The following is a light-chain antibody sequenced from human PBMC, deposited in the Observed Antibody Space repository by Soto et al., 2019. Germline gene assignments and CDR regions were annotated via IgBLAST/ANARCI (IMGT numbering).Light chain of an antibody. CDR1: QSISTF. Sequence: DIQMTQSPSSLSASVGDRFTITFLASQSISTFLNWYQQKPGKAPKLLIYAASTLQSGVPSRFSGSGSGTDFTLTISCLQSEDFATYYCQQYYSYPRTFGQGTKVDIK. V-gene: IGKV1-39*01. CDR2: AAS. J-gene: IGKJ1*01. CDR3: QQYYSYPRT.